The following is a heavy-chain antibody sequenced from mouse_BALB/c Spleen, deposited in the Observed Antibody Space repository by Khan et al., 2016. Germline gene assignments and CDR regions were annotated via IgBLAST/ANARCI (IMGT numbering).Heavy chain of an antibody. D-gene: IGHD1-1*01. CDR3: GEYYCSSSRFAC. J-gene: IGHJ3*01. V-gene: IGHV9-3*02. CDR1: GYTFKNYG. CDR2: INTNTGER. Sequence: QIQLVQSGPELKQPGETVKISCTASGYTFKNYGMNWVKQAPGKGIKWMSWINTNTGERTYTEEFKGRLTISWQNSTSNAYLRINKLKNEDTATYYCGEYYCSSSRFACCGQGTLVTVSA.